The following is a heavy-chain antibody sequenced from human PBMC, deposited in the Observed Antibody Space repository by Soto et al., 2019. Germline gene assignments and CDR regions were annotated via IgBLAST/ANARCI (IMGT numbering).Heavy chain of an antibody. CDR2: ISYDGSNK. J-gene: IGHJ6*02. D-gene: IGHD6-19*01. CDR1: GFTFSSYA. Sequence: GGSLRLSCAASGFTFSSYAMHWVRQAPGKGLEWVAVISYDGSNKYYADSVKGRFTISRDNSKNTLYLQMNSLRAEDTAVYYCARKLSSGWYPINYYYYGMDVWGQGTTVTVS. CDR3: ARKLSSGWYPINYYYYGMDV. V-gene: IGHV3-30-3*01.